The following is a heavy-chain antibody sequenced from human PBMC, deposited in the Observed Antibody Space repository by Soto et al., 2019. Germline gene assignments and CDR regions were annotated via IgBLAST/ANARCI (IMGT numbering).Heavy chain of an antibody. V-gene: IGHV1-69*01. CDR3: AYGWPSMIVAERMED. CDR1: GGSFSSYV. CDR2: ILPLFGTT. Sequence: QVQLLQSGAAVKKPGSSVQVSCKASGGSFSSYVMNWVRKAPGQGLEWMGGILPLFGTTNYAQQFRGRVTPTADESTSTAYMELTGLRSEYTAIYYCAYGWPSMIVAERMEDWGQGTLVTVFS. J-gene: IGHJ4*02. D-gene: IGHD3-22*01.